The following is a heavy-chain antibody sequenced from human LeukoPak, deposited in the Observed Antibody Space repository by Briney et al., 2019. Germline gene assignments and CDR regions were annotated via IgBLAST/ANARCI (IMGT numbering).Heavy chain of an antibody. CDR1: GFIFSDYS. CDR2: ISTSGDNT. CDR3: ARKVYHRFDY. V-gene: IGHV3-23*01. D-gene: IGHD2-2*01. J-gene: IGHJ4*02. Sequence: QTGGSLRLSCAASGFIFSDYSMNWVRQAPGKGLEWVSAISTSGDNTYYADSVRGRFTISRDNSKNTLYLQMNSLRADDTAVYYCARKVYHRFDYWGQGTLVTVSS.